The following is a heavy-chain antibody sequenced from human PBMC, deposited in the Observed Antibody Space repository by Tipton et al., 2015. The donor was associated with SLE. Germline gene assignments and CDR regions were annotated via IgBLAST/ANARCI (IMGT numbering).Heavy chain of an antibody. V-gene: IGHV4-59*12. CDR1: GGSIRSYY. CDR3: ARERLYSSSWFSD. Sequence: GLVKPSETLSVTCTVSGGSIRSYYWSWIRQPPGKGLEWIGYFYYSGTTKYNPSLKSRLTMSVDTSKNQFSLRLSSVTAADTAVYYCARERLYSSSWFSDWGQGTLVTVSS. J-gene: IGHJ4*02. D-gene: IGHD6-13*01. CDR2: FYYSGTT.